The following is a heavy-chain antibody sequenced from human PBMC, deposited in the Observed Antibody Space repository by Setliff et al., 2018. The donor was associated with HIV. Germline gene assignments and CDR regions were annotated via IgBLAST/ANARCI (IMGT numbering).Heavy chain of an antibody. J-gene: IGHJ5*02. V-gene: IGHV1-8*03. Sequence: ASVKVSCKASGYTFTSYDINWVRQATGQGLEWMGWMNPNSGNTGYAQKFQARVTITRSTSISTAYMELSSLRSEDTAVYYCARVVTGGGNWFDPWGQGTLVTVSS. CDR2: MNPNSGNT. D-gene: IGHD2-21*02. CDR3: ARVVTGGGNWFDP. CDR1: GYTFTSYD.